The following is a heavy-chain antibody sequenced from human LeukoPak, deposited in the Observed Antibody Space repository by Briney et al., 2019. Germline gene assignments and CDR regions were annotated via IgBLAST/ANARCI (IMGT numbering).Heavy chain of an antibody. V-gene: IGHV1-46*01. J-gene: IGHJ4*02. CDR1: GYTFTSYY. D-gene: IGHD3-10*01. Sequence: GASVKVSCKASGYTFTSYYMHWVRQAPGQGLEGMGIINPSGGSTSYAQKFQGRVTMTRDTSTSTVYMELSSLRSEDTAVYYCARDLSASRLNYYGSGSYVYWGQGTLVTVSS. CDR3: ARDLSASRLNYYGSGSYVY. CDR2: INPSGGST.